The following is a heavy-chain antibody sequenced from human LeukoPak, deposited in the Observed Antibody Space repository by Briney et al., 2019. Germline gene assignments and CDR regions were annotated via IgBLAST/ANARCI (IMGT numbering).Heavy chain of an antibody. Sequence: GGSLRLSWAASGFTFSDYYMSWIRQAPGKGLEWVSYISGSGSAIYYADSVKGRFTISRDNAKNSLYLQMNSLRAEDTAVYYCARDLYNYASYFDYWGQGTLVTVSS. D-gene: IGHD5-18*01. V-gene: IGHV3-11*01. CDR2: ISGSGSAI. CDR1: GFTFSDYY. CDR3: ARDLYNYASYFDY. J-gene: IGHJ4*02.